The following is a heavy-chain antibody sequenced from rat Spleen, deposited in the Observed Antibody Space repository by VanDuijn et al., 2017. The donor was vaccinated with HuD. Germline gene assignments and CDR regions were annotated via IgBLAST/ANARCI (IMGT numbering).Heavy chain of an antibody. Sequence: EVQLVESGGGLVQPGRSLKLSCAASGFTFSNYGMHWIRQAPTKGLEWVTSISPTGATTNYRDPVKGRLTISRDNAKNTLYLQMDSLRSEDSATYYCATDGYFDGIYYAVYVMDAWGQGASVTVSS. J-gene: IGHJ4*01. CDR1: GFTFSNYG. CDR2: ISPTGATT. CDR3: ATDGYFDGIYYAVYVMDA. V-gene: IGHV5-19*01. D-gene: IGHD1-12*02.